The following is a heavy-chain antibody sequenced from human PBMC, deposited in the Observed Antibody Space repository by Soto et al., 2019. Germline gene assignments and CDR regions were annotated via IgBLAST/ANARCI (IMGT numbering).Heavy chain of an antibody. V-gene: IGHV3-23*01. D-gene: IGHD6-13*01. CDR1: GFTFSSYA. CDR2: ISGSGGST. J-gene: IGHJ4*02. CDR3: SKENGYSSSWFEFDY. Sequence: EVQLLESGGGLVQPGGSLRLSCAASGFTFSSYAMSWFRQAPGKGLEWVSAISGSGGSTYYADSVKGRFTISRDNSKNTLYLQMNSLRAEDTAVYYCSKENGYSSSWFEFDYWGQGTLVTVSS.